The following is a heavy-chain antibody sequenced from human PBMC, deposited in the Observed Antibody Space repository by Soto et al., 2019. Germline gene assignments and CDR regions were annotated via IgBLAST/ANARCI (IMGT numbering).Heavy chain of an antibody. V-gene: IGHV4-34*01. CDR3: ARDSPPYGGRWDGMAV. CDR2: INHSGST. Sequence: PSETLSLTCAVYGGSFSGYYWSWIRQPPGKGLEWIGEINHSGSTNYNPSLKSRVTISVDTSKNQFSLKLSSVTAADTAVYYCARDSPPYGGRWDGMAVRAQGPTVPVS. CDR1: GGSFSGYY. D-gene: IGHD2-15*01. J-gene: IGHJ6*02.